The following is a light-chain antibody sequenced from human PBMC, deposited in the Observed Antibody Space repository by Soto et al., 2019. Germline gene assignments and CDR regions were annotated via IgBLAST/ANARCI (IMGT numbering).Light chain of an antibody. J-gene: IGKJ3*01. CDR2: GAS. CDR3: HQYGLSPPYT. V-gene: IGKV3-20*01. CDR1: QSVDRNY. Sequence: IVLTQSPGTLSLSPGARATLSCMAIQSVDRNYLAWYQHKPCQAPRLLIYGASTRATGIPDRFSGSGSGTDFTLTISRLEPEDFAVYYCHQYGLSPPYTFGPGTKVDIK.